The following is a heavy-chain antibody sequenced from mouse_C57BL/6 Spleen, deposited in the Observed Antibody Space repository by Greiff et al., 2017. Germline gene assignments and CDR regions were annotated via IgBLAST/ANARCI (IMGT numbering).Heavy chain of an antibody. CDR2: ISNGGGST. D-gene: IGHD2-2*01. J-gene: IGHJ4*01. V-gene: IGHV5-12*01. CDR1: GFTFSDYY. Sequence: EVKLMESGGGLVQPGGSLKLSCAASGFTFSDYYMYWVRQTPEKRLEWVAYISNGGGSTYYPDTVKGRFTISRDNAKNTLYLQMSRLKSEDTAMYYCARRGYEGYYAMDYWGQGTSVTVSS. CDR3: ARRGYEGYYAMDY.